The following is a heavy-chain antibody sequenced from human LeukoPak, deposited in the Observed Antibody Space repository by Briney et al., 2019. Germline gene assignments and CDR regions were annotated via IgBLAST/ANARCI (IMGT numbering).Heavy chain of an antibody. CDR3: ARNPGTPTLDS. CDR1: GVSISSNSQY. Sequence: ASETLSLTCTVSGVSISSNSQYWAWIRQPPGKGLEWLGTISYSGSTHYNPSPKSRVTISLDTTKNQFSLKLTSMTAADTAVYYCARNPGTPTLDSWGQGTLVTVSS. CDR2: ISYSGST. J-gene: IGHJ4*02. V-gene: IGHV4-39*01.